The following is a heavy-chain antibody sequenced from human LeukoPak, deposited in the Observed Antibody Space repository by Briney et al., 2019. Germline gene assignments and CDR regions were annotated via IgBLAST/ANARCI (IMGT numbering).Heavy chain of an antibody. CDR3: AREGQAYGWFDP. J-gene: IGHJ5*02. CDR1: GGSISSYY. V-gene: IGHV4-4*07. D-gene: IGHD3-16*01. Sequence: TSETLSLTCTVSGGSISSYYWSWIRQPAGKGLEWIGRIYTSGSTNYNPSLKSRVTISVDTSKNQFSLKLSSVTAADTAVYYCAREGQAYGWFDPWGQGTLVTVSS. CDR2: IYTSGST.